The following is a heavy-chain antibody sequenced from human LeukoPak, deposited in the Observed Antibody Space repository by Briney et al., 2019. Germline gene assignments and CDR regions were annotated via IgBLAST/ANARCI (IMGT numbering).Heavy chain of an antibody. D-gene: IGHD4-17*01. CDR2: INPNSGGT. CDR1: GYTFTGYY. CDR3: ARAPPVDYGDYEFDY. J-gene: IGHJ4*02. Sequence: ASVKVSCKASGYTFTGYYMHWVRQAPGQGLEWMGWINPNSGGTNYAQKFQGRVTMTRDTSISTAYMELSRLRSDDTAVYYCARAPPVDYGDYEFDYRGQGTLVTVSS. V-gene: IGHV1-2*02.